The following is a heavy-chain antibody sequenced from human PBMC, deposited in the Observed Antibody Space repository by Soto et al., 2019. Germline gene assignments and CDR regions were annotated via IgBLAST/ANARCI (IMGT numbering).Heavy chain of an antibody. V-gene: IGHV1-18*01. CDR1: GYTFANYG. Sequence: QVQLVQSGAEVKEPGASVKISCKTSGYTFANYGVTWVRQAPGQGLEWVGCNTDYAQKFQGTVTMTRDTSTSTAYLELRSLKSDDTAVYCCARGGPHLYGGSWNYYFDYWGQGTLVTVSS. CDR3: ARGGPHLYGGSWNYYFDY. CDR2: NT. D-gene: IGHD1-7*01. J-gene: IGHJ4*02.